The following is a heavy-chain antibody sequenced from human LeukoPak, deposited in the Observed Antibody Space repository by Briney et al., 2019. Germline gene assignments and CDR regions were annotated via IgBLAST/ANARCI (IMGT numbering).Heavy chain of an antibody. Sequence: GGSLRLSCAASGFTVSSKYMIWVRQAPGKGMEWISVLYSGGSKKYTDSVKGRFTTSRDNSKNTLYLQMNSLRVEDTAVYYCARGGLRDSSGYYVADCWVQGTPVTVSS. V-gene: IGHV3-66*01. CDR3: ARGGLRDSSGYYVADC. J-gene: IGHJ4*02. CDR1: GFTVSSKY. D-gene: IGHD3-22*01. CDR2: LYSGGSK.